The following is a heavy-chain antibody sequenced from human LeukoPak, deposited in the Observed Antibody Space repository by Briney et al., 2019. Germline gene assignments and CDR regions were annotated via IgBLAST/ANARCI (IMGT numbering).Heavy chain of an antibody. CDR2: IYAGGST. CDR1: GFTVSTTY. CDR3: AKEFPVFGVVIIPVFFDY. J-gene: IGHJ4*02. V-gene: IGHV3-66*01. Sequence: SGGSLRLSCAASGFTVSTTYMSWVRQAPGKGLEWVSVIYAGGSTYYADSVKGRFTISRDNSKNTLYLQMNSLRAEDTAVYYCAKEFPVFGVVIIPVFFDYWGQGTLVTASS. D-gene: IGHD3-3*01.